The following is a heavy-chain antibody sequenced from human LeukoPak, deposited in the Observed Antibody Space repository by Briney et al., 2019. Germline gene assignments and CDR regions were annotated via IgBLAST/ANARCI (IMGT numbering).Heavy chain of an antibody. CDR3: ARDPSSGSTSCCVYYYGMDV. D-gene: IGHD2-2*01. CDR1: GCTFSSYA. Sequence: SVKVSFKASGCTFSSYAISWVRQAPGQGLEWMGIIIPILGIANYAQKFQGRVTITADKSTSTAYMELNSLRSEDTAVYYCARDPSSGSTSCCVYYYGMDVWGQGTTVTVSS. CDR2: IIPILGIA. J-gene: IGHJ6*02. V-gene: IGHV1-69*04.